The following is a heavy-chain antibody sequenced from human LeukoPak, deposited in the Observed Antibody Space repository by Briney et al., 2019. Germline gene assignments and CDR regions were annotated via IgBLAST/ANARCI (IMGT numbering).Heavy chain of an antibody. J-gene: IGHJ6*02. CDR1: DGSFSGYY. CDR2: INHSGST. Sequence: SETLSLTCAVYDGSFSGYYWSWIRQPPGKGLEWIGEINHSGSTNYNPSLKSRVTISVDTSKNQFSLELSSVTAADTAVYYCARPNSSSSRAGYRYGMDVWGQGTTVTVSS. CDR3: ARPNSSSSRAGYRYGMDV. V-gene: IGHV4-34*01. D-gene: IGHD6-13*01.